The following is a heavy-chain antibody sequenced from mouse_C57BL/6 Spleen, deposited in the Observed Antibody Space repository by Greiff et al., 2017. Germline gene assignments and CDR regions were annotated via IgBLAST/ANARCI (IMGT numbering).Heavy chain of an antibody. V-gene: IGHV1-69*01. D-gene: IGHD2-5*01. CDR2: IDPSDSYT. J-gene: IGHJ2*01. Sequence: VQLQQPGAELVMPGASVKLSCKASGYTFTSYWMHWVKQRPGQGLEWIGEIDPSDSYTNYNQKFKGKSTLTVDKSSSTAYMQLSSLTSEDSAVYYCARHSNFPNRAFEDWGQGTTVTVSS. CDR1: GYTFTSYW. CDR3: ARHSNFPNRAFED.